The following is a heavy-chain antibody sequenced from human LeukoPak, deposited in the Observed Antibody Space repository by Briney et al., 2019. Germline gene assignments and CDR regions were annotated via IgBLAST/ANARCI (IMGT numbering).Heavy chain of an antibody. Sequence: SGGSLRLSCSASGFTFSSYAMHWVRQAPGKGLEYVSAISSNGGSTYYADSVKGRFTISRDNSKNTLYLQMSSLRPEDTAEYYCVKGIVVVTARAFDYWGQGTLVTVSS. J-gene: IGHJ4*02. V-gene: IGHV3-64D*06. D-gene: IGHD2-21*02. CDR2: ISSNGGST. CDR3: VKGIVVVTARAFDY. CDR1: GFTFSSYA.